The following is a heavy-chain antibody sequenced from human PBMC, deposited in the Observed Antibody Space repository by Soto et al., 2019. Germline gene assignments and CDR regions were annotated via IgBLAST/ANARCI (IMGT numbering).Heavy chain of an antibody. J-gene: IGHJ4*02. D-gene: IGHD5-18*01. CDR3: ASPLGTEILGYTDY. Sequence: SVKGSCKASGGTFSSYTISWVRQAPGQRLEWMGRIIPILGIANYAQKFQGRVTITADKSTSTAYIELSSLRSEDTAVYYCASPLGTEILGYTDYWGQGTLVTVSS. CDR2: IIPILGIA. V-gene: IGHV1-69*02. CDR1: GGTFSSYT.